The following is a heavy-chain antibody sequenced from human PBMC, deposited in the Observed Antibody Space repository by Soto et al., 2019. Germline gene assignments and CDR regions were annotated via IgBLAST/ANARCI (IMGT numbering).Heavy chain of an antibody. J-gene: IGHJ4*01. CDR2: INPNGGGT. V-gene: IGHV1-2*04. Sequence: ASVKVSCKASGYIFPDYYVHWVRQAPGEGLEWMGRINPNGGGTNYAQKFEGWVTMTTDTSISTAYMELSRLNFDDTAVYYCARGEQLVHFDSWGQGTLATVSS. CDR1: GYIFPDYY. D-gene: IGHD6-6*01. CDR3: ARGEQLVHFDS.